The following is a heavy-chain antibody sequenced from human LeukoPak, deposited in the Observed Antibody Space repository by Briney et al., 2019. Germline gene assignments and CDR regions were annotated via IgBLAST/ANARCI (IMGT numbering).Heavy chain of an antibody. CDR3: ARAAYSSSWYGSDYGMDV. D-gene: IGHD6-13*01. V-gene: IGHV3-21*01. CDR2: ISSSSSYI. Sequence: GGSLRLSCAASGFTFSSYSMNWVRQAPGKGLEWASSISSSSSYIYYADSVKGRFTISRDNAKNSLYLQMNSLRAEDTAVYYCARAAYSSSWYGSDYGMDVWGQGTTVTVSS. CDR1: GFTFSSYS. J-gene: IGHJ6*02.